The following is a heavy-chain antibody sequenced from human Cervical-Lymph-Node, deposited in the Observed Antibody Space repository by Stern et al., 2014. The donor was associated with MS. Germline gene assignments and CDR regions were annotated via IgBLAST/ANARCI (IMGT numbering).Heavy chain of an antibody. J-gene: IGHJ4*02. V-gene: IGHV4-39*01. CDR1: GCSISSSSYY. CDR2: LYYSVST. D-gene: IGHD6-13*01. Sequence: QVKLQESGPGLVKPSETLSLTCTVSGCSISSSSYYWGWIRQPPGKGLVWIGRLYYSVSTYYNPPHKSRVTISEDTSKTQFPQRLSSVTAADTAVYYCASVYSSSWYLNTYYFDYWGQGTLVTVSS. CDR3: ASVYSSSWYLNTYYFDY.